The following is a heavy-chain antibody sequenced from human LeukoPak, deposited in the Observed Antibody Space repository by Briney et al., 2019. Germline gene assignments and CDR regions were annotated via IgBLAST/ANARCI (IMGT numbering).Heavy chain of an antibody. J-gene: IGHJ4*02. CDR2: IKHDGSGP. V-gene: IGHV3-7*01. D-gene: IGHD6-19*01. CDR3: ARAREITVSGTDYFDY. Sequence: PGGSLRLSCAVSGFRFSSYWMTWVRQAPGKGLEWVAKIKHDGSGPSYLDSVKGRFTISRDNARNLLSLQMSSLRAEDTAVYYCARAREITVSGTDYFDYWGQGTLVTVSS. CDR1: GFRFSSYW.